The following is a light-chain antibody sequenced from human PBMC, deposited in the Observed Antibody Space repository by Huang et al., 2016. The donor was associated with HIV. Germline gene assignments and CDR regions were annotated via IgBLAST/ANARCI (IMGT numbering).Light chain of an antibody. CDR3: HQYNNWLLS. J-gene: IGKJ4*01. Sequence: EIVMTQSPATLSVPPGERVTLSCRANRSVSTNLAWYQQRPGQAPRLLISGSSTRAPGIPARFSGSGSGTDFSLTISSLQSEDFALYYCHQYNNWLLSFGGGTRVDI. CDR2: GSS. V-gene: IGKV3-15*01. CDR1: RSVSTN.